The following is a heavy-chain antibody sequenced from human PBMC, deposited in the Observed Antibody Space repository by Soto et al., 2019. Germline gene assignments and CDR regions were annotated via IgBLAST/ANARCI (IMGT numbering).Heavy chain of an antibody. V-gene: IGHV4-59*12. CDR2: IYYSGST. Sequence: PSETLSLTCTVSGGSISSYYWSWIRQPPGKGLEWIGYIYYSGSTNYNPSLKSRVTISVDTSKNQFSLKLSSVTAADTAVYYCARVSAAAGKEFDYWGKGTLVPVAS. J-gene: IGHJ4*02. CDR1: GGSISSYY. D-gene: IGHD6-13*01. CDR3: ARVSAAAGKEFDY.